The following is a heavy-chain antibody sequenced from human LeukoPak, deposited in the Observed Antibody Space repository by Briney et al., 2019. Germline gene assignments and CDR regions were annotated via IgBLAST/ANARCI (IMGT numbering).Heavy chain of an antibody. V-gene: IGHV3-21*01. J-gene: IGHJ6*02. CDR3: ARDPAVAGKGAGYGMDV. Sequence: GGSLRLSCAASGFTFSGYSMDWVRQAPGKGLEWVSSISRGGSNIYSADSVKGRSTISRDNAKNSLYLQMNSLRAEDTAVYSCARDPAVAGKGAGYGMDVWGQGTTVTVSS. CDR1: GFTFSGYS. D-gene: IGHD6-19*01. CDR2: ISRGGSNI.